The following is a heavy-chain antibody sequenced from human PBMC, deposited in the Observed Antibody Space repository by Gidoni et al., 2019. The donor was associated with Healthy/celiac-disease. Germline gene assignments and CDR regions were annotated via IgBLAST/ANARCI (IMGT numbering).Heavy chain of an antibody. CDR2: IRSKAYGGTT. D-gene: IGHD3-22*01. Sequence: EVQLVESGGGLVKPGRSLRLSCTASGFTFGDYAMSWFRQAPGKGLGWVGFIRSKAYGGTTDYAASVKGRFTISRDDSKSIAYLQMNSLKTEDTAVYYCTRRFPYDSSGYYDYWGQGTLVTVSS. CDR1: GFTFGDYA. J-gene: IGHJ4*02. CDR3: TRRFPYDSSGYYDY. V-gene: IGHV3-49*05.